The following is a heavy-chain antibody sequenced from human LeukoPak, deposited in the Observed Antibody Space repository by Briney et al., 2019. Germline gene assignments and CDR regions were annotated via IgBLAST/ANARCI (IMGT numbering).Heavy chain of an antibody. Sequence: GGSLRLSCAASGFTFSSYWMYWVRQAPGKGLEWVSGVSTSGGSTYYADSVKGRFTISRDNTKNTLHLQMNSLRAEDTAIYYCAKQAYDSPRTDFDYWGQGTLVTVSS. CDR1: GFTFSSYW. J-gene: IGHJ4*02. V-gene: IGHV3-23*01. CDR3: AKQAYDSPRTDFDY. CDR2: VSTSGGST. D-gene: IGHD3-22*01.